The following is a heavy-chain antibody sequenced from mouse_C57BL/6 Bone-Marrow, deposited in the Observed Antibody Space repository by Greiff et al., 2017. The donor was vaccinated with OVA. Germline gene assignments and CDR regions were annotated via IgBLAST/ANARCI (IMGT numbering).Heavy chain of an antibody. V-gene: IGHV14-2*01. D-gene: IGHD3-2*02. CDR2: IDPEDGET. CDR3: ARGAQGFDY. Sequence: VQLQQSGAELVKPGASVKLSCTASGFTINDYYMHWVKQRTEQGLEWIGRIDPEDGETKYDPKFQGKATITADKSSNTAYRQLSSLTSEDTAVYYGARGAQGFDYWGQGTPVTVSA. CDR1: GFTINDYY. J-gene: IGHJ3*01.